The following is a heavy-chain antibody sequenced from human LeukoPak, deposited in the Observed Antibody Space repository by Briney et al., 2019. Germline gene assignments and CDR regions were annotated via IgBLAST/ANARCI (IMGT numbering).Heavy chain of an antibody. V-gene: IGHV4-39*07. CDR3: ATTTIRLGY. Sequence: SETLSLTCTVSGGSISSSSHYWGWLRQPPGKGLEWIGSMYYRGSTYHNPSLKSRVTISVDTSKNQFSLKLSSVTAADTAVYYCATTTIRLGYWGQGTLVTVSS. D-gene: IGHD1-26*01. CDR2: MYYRGST. J-gene: IGHJ4*02. CDR1: GGSISSSSHY.